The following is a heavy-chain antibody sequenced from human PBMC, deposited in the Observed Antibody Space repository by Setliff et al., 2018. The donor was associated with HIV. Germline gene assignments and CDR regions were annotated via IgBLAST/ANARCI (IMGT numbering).Heavy chain of an antibody. D-gene: IGHD6-6*01. Sequence: SETLSLTCSVSGVSISGPIGITYYWDWLRQPPGKGLEWIGNIYYSGSTNYNPSLKSRVTISVDTSKNQFSLKLSSVTAADTAVYYCARGLGSSSGFNWGQGTLVTVSS. V-gene: IGHV4-39*07. CDR3: ARGLGSSSGFN. CDR1: GVSISGPIGITYY. J-gene: IGHJ4*02. CDR2: IYYSGST.